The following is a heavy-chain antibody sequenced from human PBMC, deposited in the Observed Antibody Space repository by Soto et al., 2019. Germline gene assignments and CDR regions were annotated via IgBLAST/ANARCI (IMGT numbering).Heavy chain of an antibody. V-gene: IGHV3-30*03. J-gene: IGHJ4*02. D-gene: IGHD3-10*01. CDR2: ISYDGSDK. Sequence: QVQLVESGGGVVQPGRSLRLSCAACGFPFTSYGMYCVREGPDKGLEWVAIISYDGSDKYYADSVKGRFTISRDNSKNTLYLQMNSLRPEDTALYYCVGGQYYFDYRGQGTLVIVSS. CDR1: GFPFTSYG. CDR3: VGGQYYFDY.